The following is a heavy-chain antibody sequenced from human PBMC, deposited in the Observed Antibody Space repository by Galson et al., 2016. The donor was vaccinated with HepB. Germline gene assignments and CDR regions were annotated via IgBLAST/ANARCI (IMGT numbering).Heavy chain of an antibody. D-gene: IGHD6-19*01. J-gene: IGHJ4*02. V-gene: IGHV3-9*01. Sequence: SLRLSCAASGFAFDDSAMHWVRQAPGKGLEWVSAISCNGYPIDYADSVKGRFTISRDNAKNSLYLQMNSLRAEDTALYYCAKDIVVAGTRTLDCWGQGTLVTVST. CDR2: ISCNGYPI. CDR1: GFAFDDSA. CDR3: AKDIVVAGTRTLDC.